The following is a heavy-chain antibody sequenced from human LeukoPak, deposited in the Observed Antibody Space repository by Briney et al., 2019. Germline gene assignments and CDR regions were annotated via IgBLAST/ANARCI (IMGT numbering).Heavy chain of an antibody. D-gene: IGHD4-11*01. CDR2: FDPEDGET. V-gene: IGHV1-24*01. CDR3: ARSHKKTKATVTTPFDY. Sequence: ASVKVSCKVSGYTLTELSMHWVRQAPGKGLEWMGGFDPEDGETIYAQKFQGRVTITTDESTSTAYMELSSLRSGDTAVYYCARSHKKTKATVTTPFDYWGQGTLVTVSS. CDR1: GYTLTELS. J-gene: IGHJ4*02.